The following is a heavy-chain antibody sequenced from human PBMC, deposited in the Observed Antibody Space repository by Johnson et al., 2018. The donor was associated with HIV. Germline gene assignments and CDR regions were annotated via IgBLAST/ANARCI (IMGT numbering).Heavy chain of an antibody. D-gene: IGHD5-18*01. J-gene: IGHJ3*02. Sequence: VQLVESGGGLIQPGGSLRLSCAASGFTVSSNYMSWVRQAPGKGLEWVSVIYTDGRTYYADSVKGRFTISRDNSKNTLYLQMNSLRAEDTAVYYCAKDRDSYGWYLAFDIWGQGTMVTVSS. CDR3: AKDRDSYGWYLAFDI. CDR2: IYTDGRT. CDR1: GFTVSSNY. V-gene: IGHV3-53*01.